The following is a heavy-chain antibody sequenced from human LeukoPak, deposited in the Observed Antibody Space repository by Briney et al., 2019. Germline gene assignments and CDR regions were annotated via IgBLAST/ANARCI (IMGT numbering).Heavy chain of an antibody. CDR3: ARDPRFLEWLLSFDY. V-gene: IGHV3-48*01. CDR2: ISSSSSTI. Sequence: QTGGSLRLSCAASGFTFSSYSMNWVRQAPGKGLEWVSYISSSSSTIYYADSVKGRFTISRDNAKNSLYLQMNSLRAEDTAVYYRARDPRFLEWLLSFDYWGQGTLVTVSS. CDR1: GFTFSSYS. D-gene: IGHD3-3*01. J-gene: IGHJ4*02.